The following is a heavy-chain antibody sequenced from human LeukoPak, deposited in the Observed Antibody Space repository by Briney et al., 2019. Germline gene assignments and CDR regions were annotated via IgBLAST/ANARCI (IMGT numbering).Heavy chain of an antibody. J-gene: IGHJ6*02. D-gene: IGHD2-8*01. V-gene: IGHV3-33*06. CDR1: GFLVNDYG. Sequence: GGSLRLSCAASGFLVNDYGMHWVRPAPGKGPEWVAAMRFDGKTKYYVDSVKGRFTISRDTSKNTLFLQMNSLRDEDTAIYYCAKDKGNQQLYALDVWGQGTTVSVSS. CDR2: MRFDGKTK. CDR3: AKDKGNQQLYALDV.